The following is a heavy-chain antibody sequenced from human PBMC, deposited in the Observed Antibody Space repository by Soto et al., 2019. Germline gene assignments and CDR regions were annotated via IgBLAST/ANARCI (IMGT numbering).Heavy chain of an antibody. CDR2: IYHSGST. V-gene: IGHV4-38-2*02. D-gene: IGHD3-16*01. CDR1: GYSISSYYY. CDR3: ARDLIYYGNYYYSLDV. Sequence: PSETLSLTCDVSGYSISSYYYWGWIRQPPGEGLEWIGSIYHSGSTYYNPSLRSRVTISIDPSENQFSLKLTSVTDADTAVYYCARDLIYYGNYYYSLDVWGQGTTVTVSS. J-gene: IGHJ6*02.